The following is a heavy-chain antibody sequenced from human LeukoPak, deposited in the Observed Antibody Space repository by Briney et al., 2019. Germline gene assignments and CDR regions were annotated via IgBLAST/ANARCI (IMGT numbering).Heavy chain of an antibody. CDR1: GFTFSNYA. V-gene: IGHV3-23*01. D-gene: IGHD1-26*01. Sequence: PGGSLRLSCAASGFTFSNYAMSWVRQAPGKGLEWVSGITARADSTYYADSVKGRFTISRDNSKNTLYLQMNSLRAEDTAVYYCARENSGSYWPGAFDIWGQGTMVTVSS. CDR3: ARENSGSYWPGAFDI. CDR2: ITARADST. J-gene: IGHJ3*02.